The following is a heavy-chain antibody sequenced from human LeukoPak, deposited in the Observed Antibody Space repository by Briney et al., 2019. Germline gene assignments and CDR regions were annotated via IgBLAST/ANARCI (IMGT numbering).Heavy chain of an antibody. D-gene: IGHD5-24*01. CDR1: GFTFSSYS. Sequence: GGSLRHSCAASGFTFSSYSMNWVRQAPGKGLEWVSSISSSSSYIYYADSVKGRFTISRDNAKNSLYLQMNSLRAEDTAVYYCARDERGWLQFGYYFDYWGQGTLVTVSS. V-gene: IGHV3-21*01. CDR3: ARDERGWLQFGYYFDY. CDR2: ISSSSSYI. J-gene: IGHJ4*02.